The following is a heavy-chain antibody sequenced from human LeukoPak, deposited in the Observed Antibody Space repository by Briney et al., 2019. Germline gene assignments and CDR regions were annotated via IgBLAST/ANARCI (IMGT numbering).Heavy chain of an antibody. CDR2: ISGSGGST. Sequence: GALRLSCAASGFTFSSYWMSWARQAPGKGLEWVSAISGSGGSTYYADSVKGRFTISRDNSKNTLYLQMNSLRAEDTAVYYCAKTGTPWYYFDYWGQGTLVTVSS. V-gene: IGHV3-23*01. CDR3: AKTGTPWYYFDY. J-gene: IGHJ4*02. D-gene: IGHD6-13*01. CDR1: GFTFSSYW.